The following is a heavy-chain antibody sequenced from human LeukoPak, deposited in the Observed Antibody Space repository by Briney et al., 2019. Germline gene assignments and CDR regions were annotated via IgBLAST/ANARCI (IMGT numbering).Heavy chain of an antibody. J-gene: IGHJ4*02. CDR1: GFTFSSCT. D-gene: IGHD6-13*01. CDR2: IDSSSSYI. V-gene: IGHV3-21*01. CDR3: VRVEYSSSWLPFDY. Sequence: GGSLRLSCAASGFTFSSCTINWVRQAPGKGLEWVSCIDSSSSYIYYADSVKGRFTVSRDNAKNSLYLQMNSLRAEDTAVYYCVRVEYSSSWLPFDYWGQGTLVTVSS.